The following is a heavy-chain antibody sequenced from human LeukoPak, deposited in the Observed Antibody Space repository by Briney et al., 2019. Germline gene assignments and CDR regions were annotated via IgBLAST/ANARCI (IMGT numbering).Heavy chain of an antibody. CDR3: ARIPYDFWSGPTLDV. J-gene: IGHJ6*04. CDR2: IYYSGST. Sequence: SQTLSLTCTVSGGSISSGDYYWSWIRQPPGKGLEWIGYIYYSGSTYYNPSLKSRVTISVDTSKNQFSLKLSSVTAADTAVYYCARIPYDFWSGPTLDVWGKGTTVTVPS. D-gene: IGHD3-3*01. V-gene: IGHV4-30-4*08. CDR1: GGSISSGDYY.